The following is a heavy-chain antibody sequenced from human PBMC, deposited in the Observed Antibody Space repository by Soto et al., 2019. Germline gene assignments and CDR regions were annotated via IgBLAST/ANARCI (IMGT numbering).Heavy chain of an antibody. J-gene: IGHJ4*02. Sequence: EVQLVESGGGLVKPGGSLRLSCAASGLTFTNAWINWVRQAQGKGLEWVGRIRTKGDGETTEYAAPVKGRIDISRDDLRKMLFLEMNSLDSDDSGVYYCFSEMPLLGVFDFWGEGTLVTFSS. CDR2: IRTKGDGETT. CDR3: FSEMPLLGVFDF. V-gene: IGHV3-15*01. CDR1: GLTFTNAW. D-gene: IGHD3-16*01.